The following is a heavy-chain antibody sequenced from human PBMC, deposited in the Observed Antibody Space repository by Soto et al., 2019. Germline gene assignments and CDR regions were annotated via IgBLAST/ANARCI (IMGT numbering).Heavy chain of an antibody. CDR2: IYHSGSS. J-gene: IGHJ4*02. CDR3: ARLLQAAVTAPVYYFDY. V-gene: IGHV4-59*08. Sequence: QVQLQESGQGLVKPSETLSLTCTVSGGSISSYYWSWIRQPPGKGLEWIGFIYHSGSSNYNPSLKSRITMLVDDSKNPSALKQSCVTAADAAVYYCARLLQAAVTAPVYYFDYWGQGTLVTFSS. D-gene: IGHD2-21*02. CDR1: GGSISSYY.